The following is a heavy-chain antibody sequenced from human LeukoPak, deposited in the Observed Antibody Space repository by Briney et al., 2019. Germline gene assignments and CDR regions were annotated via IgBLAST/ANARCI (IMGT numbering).Heavy chain of an antibody. Sequence: GESLQISCKGSGSSFTTHWIGWVRQLPGKGLEWMGIIYPDDSNTRYSPSFQGQVTLSADKSINTAYLQWSSLRASDTAMYYCARLEEDLTLGVAGYWFVPWGQGTLVTVS. CDR1: GSSFTTHW. CDR3: ARLEEDLTLGVAGYWFVP. J-gene: IGHJ5*02. CDR2: IYPDDSNT. D-gene: IGHD3-16*01. V-gene: IGHV5-51*01.